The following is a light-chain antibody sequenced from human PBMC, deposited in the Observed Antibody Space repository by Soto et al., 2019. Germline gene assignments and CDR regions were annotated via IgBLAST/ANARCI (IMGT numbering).Light chain of an antibody. CDR3: CSFAGSYTSFV. V-gene: IGLV2-11*01. J-gene: IGLJ1*01. CDR1: SNY. Sequence: QSALTQPRSVSGSPGQSVTISCTGTSNYVSWYQQYPGKAPKLIISDVNKRPSGVPDRFSGSKSGRTASLTISGLLAEDEDDYYCCSFAGSYTSFVFATGTKLTVL. CDR2: DVN.